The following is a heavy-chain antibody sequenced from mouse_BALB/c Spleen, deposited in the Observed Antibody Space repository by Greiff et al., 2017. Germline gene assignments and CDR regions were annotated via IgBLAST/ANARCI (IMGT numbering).Heavy chain of an antibody. D-gene: IGHD1-2*01. Sequence: EVQLQQSGPELVKPGASVKISCKASGYTFTDYNMDWVKQSPGKSLEWIGDINPNNGGTNYNQKFKGKATLTVDKSSSTAYMELRSLTSEDTAVYYCARPYGYLYAMDYWGQGTSVTVSS. J-gene: IGHJ4*01. CDR1: GYTFTDYN. CDR3: ARPYGYLYAMDY. CDR2: INPNNGGT. V-gene: IGHV1-18*01.